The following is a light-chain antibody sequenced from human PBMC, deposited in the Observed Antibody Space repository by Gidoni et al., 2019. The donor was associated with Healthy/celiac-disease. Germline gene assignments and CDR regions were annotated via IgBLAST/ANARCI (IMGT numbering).Light chain of an antibody. CDR1: ESLSSSY. Sequence: EIVLTPSPGTLSLSPGERATPSCRASESLSSSYLAWYQQKTGQAPRLLIYGASSRAKDFTLTISRLEPEDFAVYYCQQYGSSSWTFGQGTKVEIK. V-gene: IGKV3-20*01. J-gene: IGKJ1*01. CDR2: GAS. CDR3: QQYGSSSWT.